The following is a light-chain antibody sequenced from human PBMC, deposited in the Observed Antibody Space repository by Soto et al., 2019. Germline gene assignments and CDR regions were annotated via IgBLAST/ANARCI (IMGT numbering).Light chain of an antibody. CDR1: QSVRTN. CDR2: GAS. J-gene: IGKJ1*01. V-gene: IGKV3-15*01. Sequence: EVVLTQSPATLSVSAGGTVTLSCRASQSVRTNVAWYQQIPGQAPRLLVYGASTRATGVPARFTGSGSGIEFSLTISSLLSEDSAFYYCQQYFNWPLTWTFGPGTKV. CDR3: QQYFNWPLTWT.